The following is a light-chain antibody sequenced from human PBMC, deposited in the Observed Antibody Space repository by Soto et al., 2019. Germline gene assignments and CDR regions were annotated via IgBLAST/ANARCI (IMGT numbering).Light chain of an antibody. CDR1: ESISSH. Sequence: DIQMTQSPSSLSASVGDRVTITCRASESISSHLNWYQQKSGRAPQLLIHAASTLQTGVPSRFSGSGSGTDFTLTIGSLQPEDFATYYCQQSYSVPITFGQGTSLEIK. V-gene: IGKV1-39*01. CDR3: QQSYSVPIT. CDR2: AAS. J-gene: IGKJ5*01.